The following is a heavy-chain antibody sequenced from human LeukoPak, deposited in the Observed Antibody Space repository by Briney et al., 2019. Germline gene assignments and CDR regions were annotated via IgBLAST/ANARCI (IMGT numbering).Heavy chain of an antibody. CDR1: GFTFSSYE. J-gene: IGHJ6*03. CDR2: ISSSGSTI. CDR3: ARGVAATAHYYYYMDV. Sequence: AGGSLRLSCAASGFTFSSYEMNWVRQAPGKGLEWVSYISSSGSTIYYADSVKGRFTISRDNAKNSLYLQMNSLRAEDTAVYYCARGVAATAHYYYYMDVWGKGTTVTISS. V-gene: IGHV3-48*03. D-gene: IGHD2-15*01.